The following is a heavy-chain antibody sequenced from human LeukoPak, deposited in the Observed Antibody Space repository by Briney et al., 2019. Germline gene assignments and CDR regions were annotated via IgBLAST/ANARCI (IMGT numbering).Heavy chain of an antibody. CDR2: IDWDDDK. J-gene: IGHJ4*02. CDR1: GVSLSTSRMC. V-gene: IGHV2-70*11. Sequence: SGPALVKPTQTLPLTCTFSGVSLSTSRMCVSWIRQPPGKALEWLARIDWDDDKYYKTSLKTRLTISKNTSKNQVVLTMTNMDPVDTATYYCARMAYYGYYFDYWGQGTLVTVSA. D-gene: IGHD1-26*01. CDR3: ARMAYYGYYFDY.